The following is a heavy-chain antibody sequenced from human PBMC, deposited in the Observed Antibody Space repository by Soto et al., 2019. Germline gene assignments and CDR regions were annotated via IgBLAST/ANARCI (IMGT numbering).Heavy chain of an antibody. J-gene: IGHJ3*02. D-gene: IGHD1-26*01. CDR2: VYPDDSDI. V-gene: IGHV5-51*01. CDR3: AKTLVGGGALDI. CDR1: GYSFGNFW. Sequence: EVQLVQSGAEVKKPGESLKISCKGSGYSFGNFWIAWVRQMPGKGLEWMGIVYPDDSDIRYSPSFQGQVTISADKSVSTAYLHLSPLRASDTAIYYCAKTLVGGGALDIWGQGTAVTVSS.